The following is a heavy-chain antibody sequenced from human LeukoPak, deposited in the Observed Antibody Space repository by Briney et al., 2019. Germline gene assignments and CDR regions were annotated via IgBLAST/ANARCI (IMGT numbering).Heavy chain of an antibody. D-gene: IGHD3-22*01. CDR3: ARHALEYYYDSSGPPRAFDI. Sequence: SETLSLTCTVSGGSISSYYWSWIRQPPGKGLEWIGYIYYSGSTNYNPSLKSRVTISVDTSKNQFSLKLSSVTAADTAVYYCARHALEYYYDSSGPPRAFDIWGQGTMVTVSS. V-gene: IGHV4-59*08. CDR2: IYYSGST. J-gene: IGHJ3*02. CDR1: GGSISSYY.